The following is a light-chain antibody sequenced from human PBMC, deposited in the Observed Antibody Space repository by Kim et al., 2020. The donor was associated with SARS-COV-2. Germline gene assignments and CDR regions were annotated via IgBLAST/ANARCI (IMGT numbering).Light chain of an antibody. J-gene: IGKJ4*01. V-gene: IGKV3-20*01. CDR2: GAS. CDR3: QQYSSSIT. CDR1: HSVTSNF. Sequence: LSPGERVTLSCRASHSVTSNFLSWYQQIPGRAPRLLIYGASIRATGIPDRFSGSGSGTDFTLTIARLEPEDFAVYYCQQYSSSITFGGGTKVEIK.